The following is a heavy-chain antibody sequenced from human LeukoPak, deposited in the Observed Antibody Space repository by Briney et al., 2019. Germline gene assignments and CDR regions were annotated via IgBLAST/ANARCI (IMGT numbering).Heavy chain of an antibody. J-gene: IGHJ3*02. D-gene: IGHD3-22*01. CDR1: GFTFSSYA. V-gene: IGHV3-23*01. CDR2: ISGSGGTT. CDR3: AKDYYDRSAEWDALDI. Sequence: PGGSLRLSCAASGFTFSSYAMSWVRQTPVKGLEWVSSISGSGGTTYYADSVKGRFTISRDNSKNALYLQMNRLRADDTAVYYCAKDYYDRSAEWDALDIWGQGTMVTVSS.